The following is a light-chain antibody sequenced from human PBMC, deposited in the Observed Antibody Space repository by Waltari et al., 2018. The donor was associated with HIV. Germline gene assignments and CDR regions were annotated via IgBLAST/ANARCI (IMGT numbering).Light chain of an antibody. CDR3: GTWDNSLRAGV. CDR2: NTN. J-gene: IGLJ2*01. CDR1: SFNIGSNY. V-gene: IGLV1-51*01. Sequence: QAVLTQPPSVSAAPGQKVSISCSGNSFNIGSNYVSWYQQLQGRAPKLLIYNTNERPSGIPDRFSGSVSDTSATLGITGLQTGDEADYYCGTWDNSLRAGVFGGGTKLTVL.